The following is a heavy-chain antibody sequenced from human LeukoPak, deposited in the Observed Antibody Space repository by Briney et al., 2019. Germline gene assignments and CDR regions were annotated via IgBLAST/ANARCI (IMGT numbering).Heavy chain of an antibody. CDR3: ARHKPAATDY. Sequence: GESLKISCTGSGYTFTNYWIAWVRHMPGKGLEWVGAIYPGDSDTRYTPSFQGQVTISADKSSSTAYLQWSSLKASDTAMYYCARHKPAATDYWGQGTLVTVSS. D-gene: IGHD6-13*01. CDR1: GYTFTNYW. V-gene: IGHV5-51*01. J-gene: IGHJ4*02. CDR2: IYPGDSDT.